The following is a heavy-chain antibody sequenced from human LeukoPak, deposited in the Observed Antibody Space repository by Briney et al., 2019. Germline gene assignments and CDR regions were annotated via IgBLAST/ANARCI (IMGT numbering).Heavy chain of an antibody. CDR2: IIPIFGTA. D-gene: IGHD3-3*01. V-gene: IGHV1-69*13. CDR3: ARDRHDFWSGPRHYYYYYMDV. CDR1: GGTFSSYA. J-gene: IGHJ6*03. Sequence: ASVKVSCKASGGTFSSYAISWVRQAPGQGLEWMGWIIPIFGTANYAQKFQGRVTITADESTSTAYMELSSLRSEDTAVYYCARDRHDFWSGPRHYYYYYMDVWGKGTTVTVSS.